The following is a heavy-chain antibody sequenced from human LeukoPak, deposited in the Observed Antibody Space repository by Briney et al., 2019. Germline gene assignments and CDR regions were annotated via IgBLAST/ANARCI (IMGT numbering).Heavy chain of an antibody. D-gene: IGHD1-26*01. CDR3: ARVNLRGSQYNWFDP. CDR2: ITPIIDVS. Sequence: SVKVSCKASGGTLNSHIFTWVRQAPGQGLEWMGKITPIIDVSKYAQKFQGRLTLTADKSTATVYMELSGLKSEDTAVYYCARVNLRGSQYNWFDPWGQGTLVSVSS. J-gene: IGHJ5*02. CDR1: GGTLNSHI. V-gene: IGHV1-69*02.